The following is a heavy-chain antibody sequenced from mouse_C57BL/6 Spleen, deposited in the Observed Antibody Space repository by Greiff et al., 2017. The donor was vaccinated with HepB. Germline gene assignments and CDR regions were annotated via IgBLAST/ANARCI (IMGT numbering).Heavy chain of an antibody. CDR3: TTGGYYYGSGFAY. Sequence: VQLQQSGAELVRPGASVKLSCTASGFNIKDDYMHWVKQRPEQGLEWIGWIDPENGDTEYASKFQGKATITADTSSNTAYLQLSSLTSVDTAVYYCTTGGYYYGSGFAYWGQGTLVTVSA. J-gene: IGHJ3*01. V-gene: IGHV14-4*01. CDR1: GFNIKDDY. CDR2: IDPENGDT. D-gene: IGHD1-1*01.